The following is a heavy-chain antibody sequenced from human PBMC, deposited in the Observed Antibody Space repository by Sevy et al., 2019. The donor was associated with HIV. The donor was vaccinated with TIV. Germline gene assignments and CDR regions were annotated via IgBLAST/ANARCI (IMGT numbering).Heavy chain of an antibody. D-gene: IGHD6-6*01. CDR2: IKQDGSEK. J-gene: IGHJ4*02. V-gene: IGHV3-7*01. Sequence: GGSPRLSCAASGFTFSSYWMSWVRQAPGKGLEWVANIKQDGSEKYYVDSVKGRFTISRDNAKNSLYLRMNSLRAEDTAVYYCARDSEYSSSLGYWGQGTLVTVSS. CDR3: ARDSEYSSSLGY. CDR1: GFTFSSYW.